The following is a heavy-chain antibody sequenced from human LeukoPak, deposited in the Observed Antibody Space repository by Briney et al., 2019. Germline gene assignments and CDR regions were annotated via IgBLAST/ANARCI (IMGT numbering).Heavy chain of an antibody. J-gene: IGHJ6*03. Sequence: SVKVSCKASGGTFSSYAISWVRQAPGQGLEWMGGIIPIFGTANYAQKFQGRVTITTDESTSTAYMELSSLRSEDTAMYYCAGTEGEYYYYYMDVWGKGTTVTVSS. CDR1: GGTFSSYA. D-gene: IGHD3-10*01. V-gene: IGHV1-69*05. CDR3: AGTEGEYYYYYMDV. CDR2: IIPIFGTA.